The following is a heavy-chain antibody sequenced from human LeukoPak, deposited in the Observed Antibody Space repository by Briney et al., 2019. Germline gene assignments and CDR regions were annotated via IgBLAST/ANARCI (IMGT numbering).Heavy chain of an antibody. CDR3: AKGDMITFGGVIVVDAFDI. D-gene: IGHD3-16*02. CDR2: IRGSGGST. J-gene: IGHJ3*02. Sequence: GGSLRLSCAASGFTFSSYAMSWVRQAPGKGLEWVSAIRGSGGSTYYADSVKGRFTISRDNSKNTLYLQMNSLRAEDTAVYYCAKGDMITFGGVIVVDAFDIWGQGTMVTVSS. V-gene: IGHV3-23*01. CDR1: GFTFSSYA.